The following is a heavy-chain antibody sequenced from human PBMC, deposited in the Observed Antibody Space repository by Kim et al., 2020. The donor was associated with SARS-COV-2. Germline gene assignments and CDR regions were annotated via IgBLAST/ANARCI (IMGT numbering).Heavy chain of an antibody. Sequence: ASVKVSCKASGYTFTSYDINWVRQATGQGLEWMGWMNPNSGNTGYAQKFQGRVTMTRNTSISTAYMELSSLRSEDTAVYYCARGSSMVRGVASYYYYGMDVWGQGTTVTVSS. CDR2: MNPNSGNT. CDR1: GYTFTSYD. CDR3: ARGSSMVRGVASYYYYGMDV. J-gene: IGHJ6*02. D-gene: IGHD3-10*01. V-gene: IGHV1-8*01.